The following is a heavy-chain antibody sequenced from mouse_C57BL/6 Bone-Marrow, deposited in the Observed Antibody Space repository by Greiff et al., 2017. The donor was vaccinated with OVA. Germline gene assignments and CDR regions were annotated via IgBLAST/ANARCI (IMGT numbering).Heavy chain of an antibody. D-gene: IGHD1-1*01. CDR1: GFSLTSYG. J-gene: IGHJ2*01. V-gene: IGHV2-2*01. Sequence: VQLKESGPGLVQPSQSLSITCTVSGFSLTSYGVHWVRQSPGKGLEWLGVIWSGGSTDYNAAFISRLSISKDNSKSQVFFKMNSLQADDTAIYYCARGGLLRGYFDYWGQGTTLTVSS. CDR2: IWSGGST. CDR3: ARGGLLRGYFDY.